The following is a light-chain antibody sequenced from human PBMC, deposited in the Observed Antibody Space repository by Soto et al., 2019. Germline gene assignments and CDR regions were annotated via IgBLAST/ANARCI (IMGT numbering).Light chain of an antibody. Sequence: DIQMTQSPSTLSASVGDRVTITCRTSQTINTWLAWYQQKPGEAPKLLIYKASSLESGVPSRFSGSGSGTEFTLTISSLQPDDFATYYCQQYHNYWTFGQETKVDIK. CDR3: QQYHNYWT. CDR1: QTINTW. J-gene: IGKJ1*01. V-gene: IGKV1-5*03. CDR2: KAS.